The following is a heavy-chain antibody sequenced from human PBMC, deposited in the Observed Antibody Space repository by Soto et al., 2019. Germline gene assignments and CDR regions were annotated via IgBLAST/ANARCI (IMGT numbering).Heavy chain of an antibody. J-gene: IGHJ6*02. V-gene: IGHV3-30*18. CDR1: GFTFNSYG. D-gene: IGHD3-10*01. Sequence: PVGSLRLSCAASGFTFNSYGLHWVRQAPGKGLEWAAVISHDGSNKYYSDSVKGRFTISRDNSKNTVYLQMNSLRDEDTAVFYCAKDVSPDYYASGRYKAHYGMDVWGLGTTVTVSS. CDR3: AKDVSPDYYASGRYKAHYGMDV. CDR2: ISHDGSNK.